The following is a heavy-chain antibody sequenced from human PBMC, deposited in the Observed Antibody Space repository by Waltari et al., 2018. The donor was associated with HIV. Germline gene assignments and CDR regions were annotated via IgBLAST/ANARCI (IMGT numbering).Heavy chain of an antibody. CDR2: IYSDGSA. CDR3: ARDRGGSDWFSDAFDI. J-gene: IGHJ3*02. CDR1: GFIVSTSS. V-gene: IGHV3-53*01. Sequence: EVQLVESGGGLIQPGGSLRLSCAASGFIVSTSSMTWVRQATGKGLEWVSVIYSDGSAFYADSLKGRFTISRDNSKNTLYLQMNSLRVEDTAVYYCARDRGGSDWFSDAFDIWGQGTMVTVSS. D-gene: IGHD6-19*01.